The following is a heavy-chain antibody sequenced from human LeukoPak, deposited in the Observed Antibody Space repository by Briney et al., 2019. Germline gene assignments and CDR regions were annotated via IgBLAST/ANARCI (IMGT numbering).Heavy chain of an antibody. CDR1: GYTFTYRY. D-gene: IGHD3-9*01. J-gene: IGHJ3*01. Sequence: ASVKVSCKASGYTFTYRYLHWVRQAPGQGLEWMGRIIPMFGTPNYAQKFQDRVTITADESARTAYMELSSLRFEDTAVYYCARQGYTNNLGGYFGDKDDGFDLWGQGTMVTVSS. V-gene: IGHV1-69*13. CDR2: IIPMFGTP. CDR3: ARQGYTNNLGGYFGDKDDGFDL.